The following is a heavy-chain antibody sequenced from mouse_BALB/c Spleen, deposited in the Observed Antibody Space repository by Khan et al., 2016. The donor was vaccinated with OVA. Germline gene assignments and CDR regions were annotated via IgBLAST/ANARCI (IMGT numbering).Heavy chain of an antibody. CDR3: ARREYLMTWFAY. Sequence: QVQLKESGPGLVQPSQSLSITCTVSGFSLTNFGVHWVRQSPGKGLEWLGVIWSGGSTDYNAAFKSRLSISKDNSKTQVFFKMNSLQPNDTATYYWARREYLMTWFAYWGQGTLGTVSA. CDR1: GFSLTNFG. V-gene: IGHV2-2*02. J-gene: IGHJ3*01. CDR2: IWSGGST.